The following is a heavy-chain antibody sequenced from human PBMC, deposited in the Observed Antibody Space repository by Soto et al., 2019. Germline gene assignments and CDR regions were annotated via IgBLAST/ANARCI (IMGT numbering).Heavy chain of an antibody. Sequence: PGGSLRLSCAASGFTFSSYGMHWVRQAPGKGLEWVAVISYDGSNKYYVDSVKGRFTISRDNSRNTLYLQMNSLRAEDTAVYYCAKDPEVVVTAPDYWGQGTLVTVPQ. D-gene: IGHD2-21*02. CDR2: ISYDGSNK. CDR3: AKDPEVVVTAPDY. J-gene: IGHJ4*02. CDR1: GFTFSSYG. V-gene: IGHV3-30*18.